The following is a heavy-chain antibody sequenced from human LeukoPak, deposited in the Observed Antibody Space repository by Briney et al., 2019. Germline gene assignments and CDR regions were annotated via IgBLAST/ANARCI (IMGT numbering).Heavy chain of an antibody. CDR1: GYTFSSHG. V-gene: IGHV1-18*01. Sequence: ASVKASCKASGYTFSSHGISWVRRAPGQGLEWMGWISTYNGNTNYAQKFKDRVAVTTDAATSTVYMELRSLTSDDTAVYFCARVFTPRGYYDSSGSNPFGYWGQGTLVTVSS. CDR3: ARVFTPRGYYDSSGSNPFGY. D-gene: IGHD3-22*01. CDR2: ISTYNGNT. J-gene: IGHJ4*02.